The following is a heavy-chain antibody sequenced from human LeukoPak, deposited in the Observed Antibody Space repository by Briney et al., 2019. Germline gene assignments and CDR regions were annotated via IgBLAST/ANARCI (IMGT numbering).Heavy chain of an antibody. Sequence: GGSLRLSCAASGFTFSSYAMHWVRQAPGKGLEWVAVISYDGSNKYYADSVKGRFTISRDNSKNTLYLQMNSLRAEDTAVYYCARDRGAVVVTAILGYWGQGTLVTVSS. D-gene: IGHD2-21*02. CDR1: GFTFSSYA. J-gene: IGHJ4*02. CDR2: ISYDGSNK. V-gene: IGHV3-30*04. CDR3: ARDRGAVVVTAILGY.